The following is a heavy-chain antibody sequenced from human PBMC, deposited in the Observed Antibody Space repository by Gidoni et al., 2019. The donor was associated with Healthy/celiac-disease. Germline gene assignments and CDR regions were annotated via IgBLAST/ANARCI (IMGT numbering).Heavy chain of an antibody. CDR2: IYYSGRT. J-gene: IGHJ4*02. CDR3: ARDTAMGTDY. D-gene: IGHD5-18*01. CDR1: GGSISSSSYY. Sequence: QLQLQESGPGLVKPSETLSLTCTVSGGSISSSSYYWGWIRQPPGKGLEWSGIIYYSGRTYYNPSLKSRVTISVDTSKNQFSLKLSSVTAADTAVYYCARDTAMGTDYWGQGTLVTVSS. V-gene: IGHV4-39*01.